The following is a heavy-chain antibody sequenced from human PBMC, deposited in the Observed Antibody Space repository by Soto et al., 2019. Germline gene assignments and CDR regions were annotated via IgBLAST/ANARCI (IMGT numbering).Heavy chain of an antibody. V-gene: IGHV3-30-3*01. CDR3: ARDRGSRWYYYDSSGYIFDY. D-gene: IGHD3-22*01. J-gene: IGHJ4*02. CDR1: GFTFSSYA. CDR2: ISYDGSNK. Sequence: GGSLRLSCAASGFTFSSYAMHWVRQAPGKGLEWVAVISYDGSNKYYADSVKGRFTISRDNSKNTLYLQMNSLRAEDTAVYYCARDRGSRWYYYDSSGYIFDYWGQGTLVTVSS.